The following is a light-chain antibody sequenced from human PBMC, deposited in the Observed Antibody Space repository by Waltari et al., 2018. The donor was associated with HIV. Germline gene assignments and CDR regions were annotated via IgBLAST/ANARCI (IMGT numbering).Light chain of an antibody. CDR3: ASFTGDDTLL. J-gene: IGLJ3*02. CDR2: DVD. V-gene: IGLV2-14*03. CDR1: HRDFGLYNF. Sequence: SAVTQPASVSGLPGQSITLSCTGGHRDFGLYNFVSWYQQHPGRVPRLILYDVDSRAPGISDRFSGSRSGPTASLNISRLRAEDEADYYCASFTGDDTLLFGGGTKVTVL.